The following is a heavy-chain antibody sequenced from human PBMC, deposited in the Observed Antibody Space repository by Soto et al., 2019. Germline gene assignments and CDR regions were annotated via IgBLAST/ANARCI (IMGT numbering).Heavy chain of an antibody. CDR2: ISYDGSNK. D-gene: IGHD3-10*01. CDR3: ASLRITMVQT. V-gene: IGHV3-30-3*01. CDR1: GFTFSSYA. Sequence: QVQLVESGGGVVQPGRSLRLSCAASGFTFSSYAMHWVRQAPGKGLEWVAVISYDGSNKYYADSVKGRFTISRDNSKNTLYLQMNSLRAEDTAVYYCASLRITMVQTWGQGTLFTVSS. J-gene: IGHJ4*02.